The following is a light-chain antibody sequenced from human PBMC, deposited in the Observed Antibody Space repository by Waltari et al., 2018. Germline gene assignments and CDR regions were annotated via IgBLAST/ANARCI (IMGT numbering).Light chain of an antibody. V-gene: IGLV3-21*02. Sequence: SFALTQPPSVSVAPGQTARIPCGGATCGSKRVRWYQHGLGHAPVLAIYDDRDRPSGIPERFSGSNSENTATLTINNVEAGDEADYYCQVWNSHDDHVVFGGGTKLTVL. CDR2: DDR. J-gene: IGLJ2*01. CDR1: TCGSKR. CDR3: QVWNSHDDHVV.